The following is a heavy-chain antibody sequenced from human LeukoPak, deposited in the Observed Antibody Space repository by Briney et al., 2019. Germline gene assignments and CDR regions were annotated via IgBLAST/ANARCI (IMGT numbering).Heavy chain of an antibody. D-gene: IGHD2-21*01. J-gene: IGHJ3*01. CDR3: SCGDSWLFSGIGTH. V-gene: IGHV1-69*05. Sequence: SVKVSCKASGGTFSSYAISWVRQAPGQGLEWMGRIIPIFGTANYAQKFQGRVTITTDESTSTAYMELSGLRSEDTAVYYCSCGDSWLFSGIGTHWGQGTMVTVSS. CDR1: GGTFSSYA. CDR2: IIPIFGTA.